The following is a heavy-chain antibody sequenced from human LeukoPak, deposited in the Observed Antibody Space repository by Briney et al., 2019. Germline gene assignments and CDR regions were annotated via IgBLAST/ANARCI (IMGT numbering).Heavy chain of an antibody. CDR2: IYYSGST. D-gene: IGHD6-19*01. V-gene: IGHV4-59*01. CDR3: ARERYSSGWYGDYFDY. J-gene: IGHJ4*02. Sequence: SETLSLTCTVSGGSISSYYWSWIRQPPGKGLEWIGYIYYSGSTNYNPSLKSRVTISVDTSKNQFSLKQSSVTAADTAVYYCARERYSSGWYGDYFDYWGQGTLVTVSS. CDR1: GGSISSYY.